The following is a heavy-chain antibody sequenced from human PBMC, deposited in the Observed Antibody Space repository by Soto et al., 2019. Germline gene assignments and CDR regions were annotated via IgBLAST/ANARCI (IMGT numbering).Heavy chain of an antibody. CDR2: IYYSGST. V-gene: IGHV4-31*03. D-gene: IGHD6-19*01. CDR1: GGSISSGGYY. CDR3: ARAINQWLVFDY. Sequence: PSETLSLTCTVSGGSISSGGYYWSWIRQHPGKGLEWIGYIYYSGSTYYNPSLKSRVTISVDTSKNQFSLKLSSVTAADTAVYYFARAINQWLVFDYWGQGTLVTVSS. J-gene: IGHJ4*02.